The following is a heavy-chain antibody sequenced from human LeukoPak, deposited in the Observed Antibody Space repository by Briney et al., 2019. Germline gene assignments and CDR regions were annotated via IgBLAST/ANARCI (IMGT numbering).Heavy chain of an antibody. J-gene: IGHJ5*02. Sequence: GGSLRLSCAVSGFTVSSNYMSWVRQAPGEGLEWVSVIYSGGSTYYADSVKGRFTISRDNSKNTLYLQMNSLRAEDTAVYYCARYYCGGDCYSGWFDPWGQGTLVTVSS. CDR1: GFTVSSNY. CDR3: ARYYCGGDCYSGWFDP. V-gene: IGHV3-66*01. CDR2: IYSGGST. D-gene: IGHD2-21*02.